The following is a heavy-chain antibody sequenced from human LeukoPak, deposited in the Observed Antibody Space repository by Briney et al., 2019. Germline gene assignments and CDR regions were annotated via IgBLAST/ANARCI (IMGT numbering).Heavy chain of an antibody. CDR3: ARGYYYYGMDV. CDR1: GGSISSYY. V-gene: IGHV4-59*08. J-gene: IGHJ6*02. CDR2: IYYSGST. Sequence: SETLSLTCTVSGGSISSYYWSWIRQPPGKGLEWIGYIYYSGSTNYNPSLKSRVTISVDTSKNQFSLKLSSVTAADTAVYYCARGYYYYGMDVWGQGTTVTVSS.